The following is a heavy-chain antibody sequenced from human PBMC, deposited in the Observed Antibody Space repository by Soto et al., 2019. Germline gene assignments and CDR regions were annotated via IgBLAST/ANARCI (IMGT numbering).Heavy chain of an antibody. CDR3: SGGVGDAI. CDR2: TNQDGSEK. D-gene: IGHD1-26*01. Sequence: EDQLVESGVGLVHPGGSLRLTCAVSGFSFRSDWMNWVRQAPGKGLEWVAHTNQDGSEKYYLDSVKGRFTIFRDNAKNSLYLQMNSLRVEDTAVYYCSGGVGDAIWGQGTLVTVSS. V-gene: IGHV3-7*04. J-gene: IGHJ4*02. CDR1: GFSFRSDW.